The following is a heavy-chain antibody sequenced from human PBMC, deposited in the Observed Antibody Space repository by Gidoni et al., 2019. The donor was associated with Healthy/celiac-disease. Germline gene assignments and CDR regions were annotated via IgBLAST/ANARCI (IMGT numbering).Heavy chain of an antibody. CDR1: GFTFSSYA. CDR3: AKDSLYYDILTVHYYYYGMDV. J-gene: IGHJ6*02. Sequence: EVQLLEAGGGLVQPGGSLRLSCAASGFTFSSYALSWVRQAPGKGLEGVAAISGSCGSTYYADSVKGRFTISRDNSKNTLYLQMNSLRAEDTAVYYCAKDSLYYDILTVHYYYYGMDVWGQGTTVTVSS. V-gene: IGHV3-23*01. CDR2: ISGSCGST. D-gene: IGHD3-9*01.